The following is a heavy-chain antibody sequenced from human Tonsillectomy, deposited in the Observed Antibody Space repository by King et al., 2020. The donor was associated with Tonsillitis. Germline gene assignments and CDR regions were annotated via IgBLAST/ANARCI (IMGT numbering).Heavy chain of an antibody. CDR3: AAVFGGWAFYYFGL. V-gene: IGHV1-58*01. Sequence: QLVQSGPEVKKPGTSVKVSCKASGITFRSSGVQWVRQARGQRLEWIGWIAGGTGNTDYAQKFQDRVTITRDMSTSTSYMELSSLRFEDTAVYYCAAVFGGWAFYYFGLWGRGTLVTVSS. CDR2: IAGGTGNT. CDR1: GITFRSSG. J-gene: IGHJ2*01. D-gene: IGHD6-19*01.